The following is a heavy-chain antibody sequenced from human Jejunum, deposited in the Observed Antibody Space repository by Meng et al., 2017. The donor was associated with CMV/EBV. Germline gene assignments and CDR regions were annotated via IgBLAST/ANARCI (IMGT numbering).Heavy chain of an antibody. J-gene: IGHJ4*02. CDR3: ARGGWGNWNFEH. CDR2: VEDGGTT. Sequence: VSGGSLPTPHYSWFWIRLPPGKGLEWIGLVEDGGTTRYKPSLVSRVSISVDTSKNQFSLTLNSVTAADTAIYYCARGGWGNWNFEHWGQGKLVTVSS. D-gene: IGHD3-16*01. CDR1: GGSLPTPHYS. V-gene: IGHV4-61*01.